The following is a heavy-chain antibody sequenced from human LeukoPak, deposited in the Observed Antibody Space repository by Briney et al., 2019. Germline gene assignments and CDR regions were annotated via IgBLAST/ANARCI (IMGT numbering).Heavy chain of an antibody. D-gene: IGHD5-18*01. Sequence: ASVKVSCKASGYTFTGYYIHWVRQAPGQGLEWMGWINPNSGGTNYAQKFQGRVSMTRDTSISTAYMEVSRLTFDDTAVYYCATERGYSYGYSYWGQGTLVTVSS. CDR2: INPNSGGT. V-gene: IGHV1-2*02. J-gene: IGHJ4*02. CDR1: GYTFTGYY. CDR3: ATERGYSYGYSY.